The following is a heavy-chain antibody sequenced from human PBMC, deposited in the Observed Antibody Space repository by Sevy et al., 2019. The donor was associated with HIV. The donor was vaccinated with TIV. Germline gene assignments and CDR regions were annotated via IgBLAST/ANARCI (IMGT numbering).Heavy chain of an antibody. CDR2: TYYRSKWFN. V-gene: IGHV6-1*01. CDR3: AERTNDVYYYGMDV. J-gene: IGHJ6*02. Sequence: KQSQTLSLTCAISGDSVSSYRASWNWIRQSPSRGLEWLGRTYYRSKWFNDYATSVKSRITINADTSKNQFSLQLNSVTPEDTAEYYCAERTNDVYYYGMDVWAQGTTVTVSS. CDR1: GDSVSSYRAS.